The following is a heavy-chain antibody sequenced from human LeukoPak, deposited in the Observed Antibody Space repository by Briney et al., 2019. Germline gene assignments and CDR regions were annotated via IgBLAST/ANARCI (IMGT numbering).Heavy chain of an antibody. D-gene: IGHD6-25*01. CDR1: GFTFTSSA. CDR3: ARDWWVNGNSSAYYYYGMDV. Sequence: GTSVKVSCKASGFTFTSSAMQWVRQARGQRLEWIGWIVVGSGNTNYAQKFQERVTITRDMSTSTAYMELSSLRSEDTAVYYCARDWWVNGNSSAYYYYGMDVWGQGTTVTVSS. J-gene: IGHJ6*02. V-gene: IGHV1-58*02. CDR2: IVVGSGNT.